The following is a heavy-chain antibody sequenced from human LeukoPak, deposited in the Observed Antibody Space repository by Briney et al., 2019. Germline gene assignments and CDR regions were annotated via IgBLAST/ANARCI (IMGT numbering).Heavy chain of an antibody. Sequence: GGSLRLSCAASGFTVSSNYMSWVRQAPGKGLEWVSVIYSGGSTYYADSVKGRFTISRDNSKNTLYLQMNSLRAEDTAVYYCARASSSWSAFDYWGQGTLVTVSS. V-gene: IGHV3-53*01. D-gene: IGHD6-13*01. CDR2: IYSGGST. CDR1: GFTVSSNY. J-gene: IGHJ4*02. CDR3: ARASSSWSAFDY.